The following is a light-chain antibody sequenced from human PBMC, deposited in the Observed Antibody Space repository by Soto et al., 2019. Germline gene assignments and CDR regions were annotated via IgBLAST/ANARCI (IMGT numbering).Light chain of an antibody. Sequence: DIQMPQSPSCLSASVGDRVTITCRASQGIDRWLAWYQQKPVKAPTVLIYAASSLRSGVPSRFSDSGSGSAFCHTLSSLQSEDLATYYCKQSNSSPLTISGGRLVEIK. V-gene: IGKV1-12*01. CDR3: KQSNSSPLT. J-gene: IGKJ4*01. CDR2: AAS. CDR1: QGIDRW.